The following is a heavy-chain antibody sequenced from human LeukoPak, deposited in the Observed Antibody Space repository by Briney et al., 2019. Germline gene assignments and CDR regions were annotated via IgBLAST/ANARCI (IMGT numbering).Heavy chain of an antibody. Sequence: PGGSLRLSCAASGFTFNSYAMTWARQAPGKGLEWVSAISGSGGSTYYADSVKGRFTISRDNSKNTLYLQMNSLRAEDTALYYCAKDLVVAGSYYYYYGMDVWGQGTTVTVSS. CDR1: GFTFNSYA. CDR3: AKDLVVAGSYYYYYGMDV. J-gene: IGHJ6*02. D-gene: IGHD6-19*01. CDR2: ISGSGGST. V-gene: IGHV3-23*01.